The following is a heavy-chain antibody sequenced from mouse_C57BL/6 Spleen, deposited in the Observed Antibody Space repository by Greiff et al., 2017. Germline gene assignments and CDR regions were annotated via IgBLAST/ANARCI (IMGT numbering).Heavy chain of an antibody. CDR2: IHPNSGST. Sequence: QVQLKQPGAELVKPGASVKLSCKASGYTFTSYWMHWVKQRPGQGLEWIGMIHPNSGSTNYNEKFKSKATLTVDKSSSTAYMQLSSLTSEDSAVYYCARSEGYAFAYWGQGTLVTVSA. D-gene: IGHD2-2*01. CDR3: ARSEGYAFAY. V-gene: IGHV1-64*01. CDR1: GYTFTSYW. J-gene: IGHJ3*01.